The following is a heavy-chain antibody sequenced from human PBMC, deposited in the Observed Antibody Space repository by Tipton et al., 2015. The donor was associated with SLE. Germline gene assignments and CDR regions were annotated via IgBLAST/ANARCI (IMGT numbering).Heavy chain of an antibody. CDR1: GFTFSSYW. J-gene: IGHJ4*02. V-gene: IGHV3-7*01. CDR3: TRETLGYCSSTSCYGGY. Sequence: SLRLSCAASGFTFSSYWMSWVRQAPGKGLEWVANIKQDGSEKYYVDSVKGRFTISRDNAKNSLYLQMNSLRAEDTAVYYCTRETLGYCSSTSCYGGYWGQGTLVTVSS. CDR2: IKQDGSEK. D-gene: IGHD2-2*01.